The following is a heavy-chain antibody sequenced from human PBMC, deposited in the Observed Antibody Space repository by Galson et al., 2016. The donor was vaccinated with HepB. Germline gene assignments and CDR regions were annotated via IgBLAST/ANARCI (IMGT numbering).Heavy chain of an antibody. V-gene: IGHV5-10-1*01. CDR3: AKSRRGYYDISRHYVENAFDE. D-gene: IGHD3-22*01. CDR1: GYRFARYW. CDR2: IDPSDSYT. Sequence: QSGAEVKKPGESLRIPCKGSGYRFARYWISWVRQMPGNGLEWMGRIDPSDSYTIYSPSFQGHVTFSVDKSINTAYLQWTSLQASDTAFYYCAKSRRGYYDISRHYVENAFDEWGQGTMVTVSS. J-gene: IGHJ3*01.